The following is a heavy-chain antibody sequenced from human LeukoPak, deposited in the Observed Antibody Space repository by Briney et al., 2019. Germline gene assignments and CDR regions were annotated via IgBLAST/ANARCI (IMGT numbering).Heavy chain of an antibody. CDR1: GGTFSSYA. Sequence: ASVKVSCKASGGTFSSYAISWVRQAPGQGLEWMGGIIPIFGTANYAQKFQGRVTITADESTSTVYMELSSLRSEDTAVYYCASPGIGSGSYYKSDYWGQGTLVTVSS. CDR3: ASPGIGSGSYYKSDY. CDR2: IIPIFGTA. D-gene: IGHD3-10*01. J-gene: IGHJ4*02. V-gene: IGHV1-69*13.